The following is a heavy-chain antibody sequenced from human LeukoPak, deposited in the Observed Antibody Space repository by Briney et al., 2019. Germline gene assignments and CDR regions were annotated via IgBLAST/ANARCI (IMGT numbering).Heavy chain of an antibody. J-gene: IGHJ4*02. D-gene: IGHD1-26*01. Sequence: GGSLRLSCAASGFTFSSYWMSWVRQAPGKGLEWVANIKQDGSEKYYVDSVKGRFTISRDNAKNSLYLQMNSLRAEDTALYYCARDLGQSGSYFDYWGQGTLVTVSS. CDR3: ARDLGQSGSYFDY. V-gene: IGHV3-7*03. CDR1: GFTFSSYW. CDR2: IKQDGSEK.